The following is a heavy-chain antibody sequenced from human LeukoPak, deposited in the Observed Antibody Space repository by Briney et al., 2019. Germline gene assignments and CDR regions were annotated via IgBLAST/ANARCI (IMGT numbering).Heavy chain of an antibody. Sequence: GGSLRLSCVASGFTFSSYAMNWVRQASGKGLEWVSAIRGSGGSTYYADSAKGRFTISRDNSKNTLYLQMNSLRAEDTAVYYCARDPGIAAAVFYFDYWGQGTLVTVSS. CDR2: IRGSGGST. D-gene: IGHD6-13*01. CDR3: ARDPGIAAAVFYFDY. CDR1: GFTFSSYA. V-gene: IGHV3-23*01. J-gene: IGHJ4*02.